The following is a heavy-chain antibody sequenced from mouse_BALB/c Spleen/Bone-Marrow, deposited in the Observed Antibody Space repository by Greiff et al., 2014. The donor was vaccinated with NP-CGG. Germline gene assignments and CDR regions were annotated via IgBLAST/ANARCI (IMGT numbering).Heavy chain of an antibody. Sequence: EVKLMESGGDLVKPGGSLELSCAASGFTFSSYGMSWVRQTPDKRLEWVATINNGSSYTFYPDSVKGRFTISRDNAKNTLYLQMSSLKSEDTAMYYCARRRDGPYAMDYWGQGTSVTVSS. J-gene: IGHJ4*01. D-gene: IGHD2-3*01. V-gene: IGHV5-6*01. CDR1: GFTFSSYG. CDR3: ARRRDGPYAMDY. CDR2: INNGSSYT.